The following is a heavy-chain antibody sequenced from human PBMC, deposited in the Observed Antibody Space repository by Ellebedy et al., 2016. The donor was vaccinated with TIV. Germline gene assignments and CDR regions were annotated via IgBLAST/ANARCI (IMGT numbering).Heavy chain of an antibody. J-gene: IGHJ6*02. V-gene: IGHV4-4*09. CDR1: GGSISSYY. CDR3: ARSLSYGMDV. Sequence: MPSETLSLTCTVSGGSISSYYWSWIRQPPGKGLEWIGYIYFSGTTNLNPSLKSRVNISIDTSKNQLSLKLSSVTAADTAVYYCARSLSYGMDVWGQGTTVTVSS. CDR2: IYFSGTT.